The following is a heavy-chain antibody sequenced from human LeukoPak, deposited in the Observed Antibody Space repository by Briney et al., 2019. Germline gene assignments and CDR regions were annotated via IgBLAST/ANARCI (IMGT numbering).Heavy chain of an antibody. CDR1: GGSISSGDYY. Sequence: SETLSLTCTVSGGSISSGDYYWSWIRQPPGEGLEWIGYIYYSGSTYYNPSLKSRVTISVDTSKNQFSLKLSSVTAADTAVYYCARVQRYCSGGSCYGGGCFDYWGQGTLVTVSS. CDR3: ARVQRYCSGGSCYGGGCFDY. D-gene: IGHD2-15*01. CDR2: IYYSGST. J-gene: IGHJ4*02. V-gene: IGHV4-30-4*01.